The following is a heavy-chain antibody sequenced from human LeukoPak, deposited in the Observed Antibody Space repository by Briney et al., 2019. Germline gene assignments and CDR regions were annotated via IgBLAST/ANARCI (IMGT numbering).Heavy chain of an antibody. D-gene: IGHD4-17*01. CDR3: AKDLASTVTNNWFDP. V-gene: IGHV3-33*06. Sequence: GGSLRLSCAASGFTFTTHGMHWVRQAPGKGLEWVSAIWYEGSNKYYADSVKGRFTIARDNSKNTLYQQMNSLRAEDTAVYYCAKDLASTVTNNWFDPWGQGTLVTVSS. J-gene: IGHJ5*02. CDR1: GFTFTTHG. CDR2: IWYEGSNK.